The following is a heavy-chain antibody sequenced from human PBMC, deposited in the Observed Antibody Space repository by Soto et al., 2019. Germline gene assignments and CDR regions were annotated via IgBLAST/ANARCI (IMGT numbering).Heavy chain of an antibody. Sequence: RSLRLSCVAYLFTFSTYSMHRVRQTPGEGLVGVSHTDSDGTFTTYADSVKGRFTISRDNAKSTLYLQMNSLRAEDTGVYYCVRDDFGLGLDYWGLGTLVTVSS. J-gene: IGHJ4*02. D-gene: IGHD1-26*01. CDR2: TDSDGTFT. V-gene: IGHV3-74*01. CDR3: VRDDFGLGLDY. CDR1: LFTFSTYS.